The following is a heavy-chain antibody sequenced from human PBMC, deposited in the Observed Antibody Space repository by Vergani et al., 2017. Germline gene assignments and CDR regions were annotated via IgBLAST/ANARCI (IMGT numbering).Heavy chain of an antibody. V-gene: IGHV1-2*02. CDR2: INPNSGGT. Sequence: QVQLVQSGAEVKKPGASVKVSCKASGYTFTSYGISWVRQAPGQGLEWMGWINPNSGGTNYAQKFQGRVTMTRDTSISTAYMELSRLRSDDTAVYYCARVYTKQWLARIDYWGQGTLVTVSS. D-gene: IGHD6-19*01. CDR1: GYTFTSYG. J-gene: IGHJ4*02. CDR3: ARVYTKQWLARIDY.